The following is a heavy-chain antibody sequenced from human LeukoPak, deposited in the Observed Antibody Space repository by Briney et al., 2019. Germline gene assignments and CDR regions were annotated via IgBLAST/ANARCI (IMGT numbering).Heavy chain of an antibody. CDR1: GCTFSSYG. CDR3: AKELSDIVVVPAALSGY. CDR2: IRYDGSNK. V-gene: IGHV3-30*02. J-gene: IGHJ4*02. D-gene: IGHD2-2*01. Sequence: GGSLRLSCAASGCTFSSYGMHWVRQAPGKGLEWVAFIRYDGSNKYYADSVKGRFTISRDNSKNTLYLQMNSLRAEDTAVYYCAKELSDIVVVPAALSGYWGQGTLVTVSS.